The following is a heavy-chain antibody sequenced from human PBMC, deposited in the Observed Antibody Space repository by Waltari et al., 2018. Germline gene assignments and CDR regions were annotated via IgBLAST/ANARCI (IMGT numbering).Heavy chain of an antibody. D-gene: IGHD5-18*01. J-gene: IGHJ4*02. Sequence: EVQLVESGVVLVQPGGSLRLSCAASGFTFSNYWMNWVRQAPGKGLEWVANIKQDGGERYYVDSVKGRFTISRDNAKNSLYLQMNSLRAEDTAVYYCARSWIQLWTPDFDYWGQGTLVTVSS. CDR1: GFTFSNYW. V-gene: IGHV3-7*01. CDR3: ARSWIQLWTPDFDY. CDR2: IKQDGGER.